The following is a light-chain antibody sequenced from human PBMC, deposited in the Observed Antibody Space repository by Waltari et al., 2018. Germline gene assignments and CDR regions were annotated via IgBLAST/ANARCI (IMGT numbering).Light chain of an antibody. J-gene: IGKJ1*01. V-gene: IGKV3-20*01. Sequence: EIVLTQSPGTMYLSPGERATLSCRASQSLRSNFLAWYQHKAGHAPRLLIYGTSTRATGIPDRFSGSGSGTDFTLASRRLEPEDFAVYYCQQYDSSPRTFGLGTKVEVK. CDR2: GTS. CDR3: QQYDSSPRT. CDR1: QSLRSNF.